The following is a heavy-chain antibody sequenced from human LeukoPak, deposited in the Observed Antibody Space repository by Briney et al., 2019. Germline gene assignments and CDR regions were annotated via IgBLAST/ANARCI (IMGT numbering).Heavy chain of an antibody. CDR2: ITSRSSSI. CDR3: ARDSRFGKLLIPYFDY. CDR1: GFTFSNYN. J-gene: IGHJ4*02. D-gene: IGHD3-10*01. Sequence: QAGGSLRLSCAASGFTFSNYNMNWVRQATGKGLEWVSYITSRSSSIYYADSVKGRFTISRDNAQNSLYLQMNSLRDEDTAVYYCARDSRFGKLLIPYFDYWGQGTLVTVSS. V-gene: IGHV3-48*02.